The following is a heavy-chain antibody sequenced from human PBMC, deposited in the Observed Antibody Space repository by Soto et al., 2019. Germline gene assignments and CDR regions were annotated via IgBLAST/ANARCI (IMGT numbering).Heavy chain of an antibody. J-gene: IGHJ4*02. CDR2: IRGVAGST. CDR1: GFTFSTFD. D-gene: IGHD3-9*01. CDR3: AKGSHYDILTAYHAFDY. Sequence: GSLRLSCAASGFTFSTFDMTWVRQAPGKGLEWVSLIRGVAGSTHYADSVKGRFTISKDNSKNTLYLQMNSLRAEDTALYYCAKGSHYDILTAYHAFDYWGPGTLVTVSS. V-gene: IGHV3-23*01.